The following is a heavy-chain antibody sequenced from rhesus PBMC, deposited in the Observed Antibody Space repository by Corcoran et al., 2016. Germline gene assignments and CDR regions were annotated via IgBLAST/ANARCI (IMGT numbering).Heavy chain of an antibody. V-gene: IGHV4-147*01. CDR2: IDGSRGST. D-gene: IGHD3-34*01. J-gene: IGHJ4*01. CDR3: ASPLGVTEV. CDR1: CGSISSNS. Sequence: QVHHRESGPGLVKPSETLAFTCAVSCGSISSNSWSWIRQSTGEGLEWIGRIDGSRGSTSNNPSLTSRVTISTDTSKKQFTLKLKSVTAADTAVYYCASPLGVTEVWGQGVLVTVSS.